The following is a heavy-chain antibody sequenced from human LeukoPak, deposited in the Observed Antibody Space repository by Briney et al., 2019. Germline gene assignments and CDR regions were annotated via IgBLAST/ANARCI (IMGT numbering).Heavy chain of an antibody. CDR2: INPNSGGT. Sequence: ASVKVSCKASGYTFTGYYMHWVRQAPGQGLEWMGWINPNSGGTNYAQKFQGRVTMTRDMSTSTVYYCARGRHYYDSSDYYYEGDGFDIWGQGTMVTVSS. V-gene: IGHV1-2*02. CDR1: GYTFTGYY. CDR3: EGDGFDI. J-gene: IGHJ3*02. D-gene: IGHD3-22*01.